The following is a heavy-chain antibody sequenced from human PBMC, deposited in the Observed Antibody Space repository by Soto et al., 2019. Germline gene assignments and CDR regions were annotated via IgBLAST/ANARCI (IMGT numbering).Heavy chain of an antibody. V-gene: IGHV3-23*01. CDR1: GFTFSTYA. J-gene: IGHJ3*02. CDR2: VTNSGSNT. Sequence: EVQLLESGGGLVQPGGSLRLSCAASGFTFSTYAMTWVRQSPGKLLEWVSSVTNSGSNTYHADSVKGRFTISRDNSKNMLFLQMNSLRAEDTALYYCAKDLAATATGDSFDIWGQGTMVTVSS. CDR3: AKDLAATATGDSFDI. D-gene: IGHD1-1*01.